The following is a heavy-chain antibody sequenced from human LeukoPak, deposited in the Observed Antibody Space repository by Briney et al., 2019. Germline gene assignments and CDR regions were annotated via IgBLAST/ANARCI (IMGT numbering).Heavy chain of an antibody. CDR2: ISSSSSTI. D-gene: IGHD6-19*01. CDR3: ARGWLPDY. Sequence: QSGGSLRLSCAASGFTFSSYSMNWVRQAPGKGLEWVSYISSSSSTIYYADSVKGRFTVSRDNAKNSLYLQMNSVRAEDTAVYYCARGWLPDYWGQGTLVTVSS. J-gene: IGHJ4*02. V-gene: IGHV3-48*04. CDR1: GFTFSSYS.